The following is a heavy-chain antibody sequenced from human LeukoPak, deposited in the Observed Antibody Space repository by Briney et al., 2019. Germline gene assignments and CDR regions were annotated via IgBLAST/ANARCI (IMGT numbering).Heavy chain of an antibody. Sequence: PSDTLSLTCAVYGGSFSGHYWSWIPQPPGKGLEWIREINHSGSTNYNPSLESRVTISVDTSTNQFSLKLSSLTAADTAVYYCARGDTGVVRRRSGDKSPLLEYWGQGNLVTVSS. CDR3: ARGDTGVVRRRSGDKSPLLEY. D-gene: IGHD5-18*01. CDR1: GGSFSGHY. J-gene: IGHJ4*02. CDR2: INHSGST. V-gene: IGHV4-34*01.